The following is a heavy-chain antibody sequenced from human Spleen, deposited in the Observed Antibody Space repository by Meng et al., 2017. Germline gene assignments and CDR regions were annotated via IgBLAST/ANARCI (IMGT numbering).Heavy chain of an antibody. CDR3: ARQEGAFDY. D-gene: IGHD3-16*01. J-gene: IGHJ4*02. Sequence: QIKLQQAGPGRVKPSQTLPLPCPISGVSVSSNSAAWNWLRQSPSRGREWLGTTNYRSKWYHDYAVSVKSRITINPDTSKNQFSLRLNSVTPEDTAVYYCARQEGAFDYWGQGTLVTVSS. CDR2: TNYRSKWYH. CDR1: GVSVSSNSAA. V-gene: IGHV6-1*01.